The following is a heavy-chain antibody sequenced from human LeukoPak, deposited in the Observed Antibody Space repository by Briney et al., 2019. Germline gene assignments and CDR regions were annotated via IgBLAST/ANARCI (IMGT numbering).Heavy chain of an antibody. Sequence: SGPTLVKPTQTLTLTCTFSGFSLSTSGVGVGWIRQPPGKALKWPALIYWDDDKRYSPSLKSRLTITKDTSKNQVVLTMTNMDPVDTATYYCAHSKRVFNVWGKGTTVTVSS. D-gene: IGHD6-13*01. J-gene: IGHJ6*04. CDR1: GFSLSTSGVG. CDR2: IYWDDDK. CDR3: AHSKRVFNV. V-gene: IGHV2-5*02.